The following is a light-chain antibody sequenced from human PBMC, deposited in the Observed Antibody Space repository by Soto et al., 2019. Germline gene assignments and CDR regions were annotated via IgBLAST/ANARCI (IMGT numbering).Light chain of an antibody. CDR1: QSVRSGY. CDR3: HQYGNSPLT. J-gene: IGKJ4*01. Sequence: EIVLTQSPATLSLSPGERATLSCRASQSVRSGYFAWYQQKSGQAPRLLIVAASDRATDIPDRFSGGGSGTDFTLTISRLEPEDFALYYCHQYGNSPLTFGGGTKVDIK. V-gene: IGKV3-20*01. CDR2: AAS.